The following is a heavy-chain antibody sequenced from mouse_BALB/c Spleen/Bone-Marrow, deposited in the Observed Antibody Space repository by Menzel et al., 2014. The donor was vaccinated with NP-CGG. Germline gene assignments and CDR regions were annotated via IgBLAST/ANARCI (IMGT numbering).Heavy chain of an antibody. CDR3: ARAKYGSHWFAY. J-gene: IGHJ3*01. CDR1: GFAFSRYW. D-gene: IGHD2-10*02. CDR2: IIPCSDTI. V-gene: IGHV4-1*02. Sequence: EVQVVAPGGGLVQPGGSLKLSCPVSGFAFSRYWMNLVRQAPGMGIEWIGLIIPCSDTIYYTPSLKVKFIIPRDDDKNRLYLQMSKVKSEDKALYYCARAKYGSHWFAYWGQGTLVTVTA.